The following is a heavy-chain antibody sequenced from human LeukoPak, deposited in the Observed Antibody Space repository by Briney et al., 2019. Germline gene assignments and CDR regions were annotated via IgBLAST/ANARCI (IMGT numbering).Heavy chain of an antibody. CDR1: GGTFSSHA. V-gene: IGHV1-69*06. CDR2: IIPIFGTA. J-gene: IGHJ6*03. D-gene: IGHD2-2*01. CDR3: ARGKNRYCSSTSCYYYYYYMDV. Sequence: GASVKVSCKASGGTFSSHAISWVRQAPGQGLEWMGGIIPIFGTANYAQKFQGRVTITADKSTSTAYMELSSLRSEDTAVYYCARGKNRYCSSTSCYYYYYYMDVWGKGTTVTVSS.